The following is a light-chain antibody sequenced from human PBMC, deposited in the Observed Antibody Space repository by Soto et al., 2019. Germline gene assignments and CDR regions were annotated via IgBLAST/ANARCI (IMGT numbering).Light chain of an antibody. J-gene: IGKJ5*01. Sequence: EIVLTQSPATLSLSPGQRATLSCRASQSVGIYLTWYQQKPGQAPRLLIYDAFNRATDIPARFSGSGSGTDFTLTISSLEPEDFAVYYCQQRNIWPPVTFGQGTRLEIK. CDR3: QQRNIWPPVT. CDR1: QSVGIY. V-gene: IGKV3-11*01. CDR2: DAF.